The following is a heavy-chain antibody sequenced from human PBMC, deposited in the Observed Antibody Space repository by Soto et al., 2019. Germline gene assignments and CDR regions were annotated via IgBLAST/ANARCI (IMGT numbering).Heavy chain of an antibody. CDR2: VYYSGTT. CDR3: ARHVGAGRPKVTYYYYGMDV. J-gene: IGHJ6*02. V-gene: IGHV4-39*01. D-gene: IGHD2-21*02. Sequence: SETLSLTCTVSGGSISTSSYYWGWIRQPPGKWLEWIGSVYYSGTTYYNPSLKSLVTISADTSKNQFSLKLSYVTAAATAVYYCARHVGAGRPKVTYYYYGMDVWGQGTTVTVS. CDR1: GGSISTSSYY.